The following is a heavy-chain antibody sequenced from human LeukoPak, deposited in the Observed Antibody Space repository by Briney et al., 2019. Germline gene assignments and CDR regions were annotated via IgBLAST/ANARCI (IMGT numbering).Heavy chain of an antibody. V-gene: IGHV4-59*01. D-gene: IGHD6-13*01. CDR1: GGSISGFY. CDR2: VSYNGKT. J-gene: IGHJ5*02. Sequence: SETLSLTCTVSGGSISGFYWIWIRQPPGKGLEWIGDVSYNGKTNHNPSLKSRVTLLVDTSKNRCSLKLTSVTAADTAVYYCARGAAPGIRGWFDPWGQGTLVTVSS. CDR3: ARGAAPGIRGWFDP.